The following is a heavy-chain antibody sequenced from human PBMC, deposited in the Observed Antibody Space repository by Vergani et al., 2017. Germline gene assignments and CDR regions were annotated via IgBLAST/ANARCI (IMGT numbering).Heavy chain of an antibody. J-gene: IGHJ3*02. CDR1: GGNFRSYA. CDR2: IIPIFGTA. CDR3: ASLYGSGKRWNAFDI. Sequence: QVKLVQSGAEVKKPGSSVQVSCKASGGNFRSYASSWVRQAPGQGLEWMGRIIPIFGTANNAQKFQGRVTITADESTSTSYMELISLRSEDTAVYYCASLYGSGKRWNAFDIWGQGTMVTVSS. D-gene: IGHD3-10*01. V-gene: IGHV1-69*13.